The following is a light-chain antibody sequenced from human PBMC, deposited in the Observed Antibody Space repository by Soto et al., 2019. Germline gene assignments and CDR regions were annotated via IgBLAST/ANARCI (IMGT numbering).Light chain of an antibody. CDR3: QQYNSYSPT. CDR1: QSISVW. Sequence: DIQMTHSPSTLSASVGDRVTITCRASQSISVWLAWYQQKAGKAPNLLIYKASRLESGVPSRFSGSGSETEFTLTISGLQPGDSATYYCQQYNSYSPTFGQGTKV. J-gene: IGKJ1*01. CDR2: KAS. V-gene: IGKV1-5*03.